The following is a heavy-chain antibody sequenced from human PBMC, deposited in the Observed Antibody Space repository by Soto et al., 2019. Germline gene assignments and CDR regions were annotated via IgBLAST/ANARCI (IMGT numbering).Heavy chain of an antibody. CDR3: AGTRVYYYDSSGYYGDDAFDI. V-gene: IGHV4-4*02. D-gene: IGHD3-22*01. CDR2: IYHSGST. CDR1: GGSISSSNW. Sequence: PSETLSLTCAVSGGSISSSNWWSWVRQPPGKGLEWIGEIYHSGSTNYNPSLKSRVTISVDKSKNQFSLKLSSVTAADTAVYYCAGTRVYYYDSSGYYGDDAFDIWGQGTMVTVSS. J-gene: IGHJ3*02.